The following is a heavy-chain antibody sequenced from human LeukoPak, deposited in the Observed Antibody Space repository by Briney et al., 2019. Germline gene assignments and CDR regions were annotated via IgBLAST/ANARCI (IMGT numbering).Heavy chain of an antibody. D-gene: IGHD3-9*01. CDR1: GFTFSSYW. CDR3: ARIGGVFDWLLSPYFDY. Sequence: GGSLRLSCAASGFTFSSYWMSWVRQAPGKGLEWVANIKHDGSEKYYVDSVKGRFTISRDNAKNSLYLQMNSLRAEDTAVYYCARIGGVFDWLLSPYFDYWGQGTLVTVSS. J-gene: IGHJ4*02. V-gene: IGHV3-7*01. CDR2: IKHDGSEK.